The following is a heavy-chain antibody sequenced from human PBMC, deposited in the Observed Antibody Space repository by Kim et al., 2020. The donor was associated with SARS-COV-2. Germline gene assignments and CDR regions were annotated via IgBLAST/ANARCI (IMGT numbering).Heavy chain of an antibody. CDR3: TTEGYYGSGSYYNRAYY. CDR1: GFTFSNAW. V-gene: IGHV3-15*01. CDR2: IKSKTDGGTT. D-gene: IGHD3-10*01. J-gene: IGHJ4*02. Sequence: GGSLRLSCAASGFTFSNAWMSWVRQAPGMGLEWVGRIKSKTDGGTTDYAAPVKGRFTISRDDSKNTLYLQMNSLKTEDTAVYYCTTEGYYGSGSYYNRAYYWGQGTLVTVSS.